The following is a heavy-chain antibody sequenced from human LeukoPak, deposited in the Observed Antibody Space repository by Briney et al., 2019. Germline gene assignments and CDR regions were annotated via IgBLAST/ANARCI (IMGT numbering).Heavy chain of an antibody. CDR2: INPSGGST. CDR1: GYTFTSYY. Sequence: ASVTVSCKASGYTFTSYYMHWVRQAPGQELEWMGIINPSGGSTSYAQKFQGRVTMTRDTSTSTVYMELSSLRSEDTAVYYCARETPNYYDSSGYGGYYGMDVWGQGTTVTVSS. J-gene: IGHJ6*02. D-gene: IGHD3-22*01. V-gene: IGHV1-46*01. CDR3: ARETPNYYDSSGYGGYYGMDV.